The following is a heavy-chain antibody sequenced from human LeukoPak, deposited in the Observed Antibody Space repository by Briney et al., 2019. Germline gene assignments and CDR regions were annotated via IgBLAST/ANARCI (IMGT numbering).Heavy chain of an antibody. CDR3: ARAQYSSSSYYYMDV. CDR1: GFTLSSYA. CDR2: ISYDGSNK. D-gene: IGHD6-6*01. V-gene: IGHV3-30*04. J-gene: IGHJ6*03. Sequence: GGSLRLSCAASGFTLSSYAMHWVRQAPGKGLEWVAVISYDGSNKYYADSVKGRFTISRDNSKNTLYLQMNSLRAEDTAVYYCARAQYSSSSYYYMDVWGKGTTVTVSS.